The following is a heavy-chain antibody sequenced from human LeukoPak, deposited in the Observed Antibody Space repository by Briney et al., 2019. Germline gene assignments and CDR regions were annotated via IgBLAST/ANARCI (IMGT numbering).Heavy chain of an antibody. V-gene: IGHV1-69*04. CDR1: GGTFSSYA. CDR2: IIPILGIA. D-gene: IGHD3-22*01. CDR3: ARDARGDYDSSGYYFLDY. Sequence: SVKVSCKASGGTFSSYAISWVRQAPGQGLEWMGRIIPILGIANYAQKFQGRVTITADKSTSTAYMELSSLRSEDTAVYYCARDARGDYDSSGYYFLDYWGQGTLVTVPS. J-gene: IGHJ4*02.